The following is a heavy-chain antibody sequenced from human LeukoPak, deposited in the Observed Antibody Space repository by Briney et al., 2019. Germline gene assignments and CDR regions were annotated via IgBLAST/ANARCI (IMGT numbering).Heavy chain of an antibody. V-gene: IGHV4-39*07. CDR2: IFYSGST. CDR1: GGSISNSDYY. Sequence: PSETLSLTCTVSGGSISNSDYYWGWIRQPPGKGLECIGSIFYSGSTYYNPSLKSRVTISVDTSKNQFSLKLSSVTAADTAVYYCARRFPGSRYFDYWGQGTLVTVSS. CDR3: ARRFPGSRYFDY. D-gene: IGHD1-14*01. J-gene: IGHJ4*02.